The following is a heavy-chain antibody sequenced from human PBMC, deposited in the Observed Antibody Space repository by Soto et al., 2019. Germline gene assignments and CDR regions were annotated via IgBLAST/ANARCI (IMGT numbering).Heavy chain of an antibody. CDR2: IYYSGST. CDR1: GGSISSSSYY. Sequence: SETLSLTCTVSGGSISSSSYYWGWIRQPPGKGLEWIGSIYYSGSTYYNPSLKSRVTISVDTSKNQFSLKLSSVTAADTAVYYCASDLRITIFGVESRYYFDYWGQGTLVTVSS. V-gene: IGHV4-39*01. D-gene: IGHD3-3*01. CDR3: ASDLRITIFGVESRYYFDY. J-gene: IGHJ4*02.